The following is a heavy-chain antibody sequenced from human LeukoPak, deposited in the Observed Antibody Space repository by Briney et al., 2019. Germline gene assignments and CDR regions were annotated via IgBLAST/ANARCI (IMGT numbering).Heavy chain of an antibody. CDR2: IKTDGRST. J-gene: IGHJ1*01. Sequence: GGSLRLSCAASGFNFSTSWMNWVRHAPGKGLVWVARIKTDGRSTTYADFVKGRVTISRDNAKNTLYLQMKSLRAEDTAVYYCARGGSPFYWGQGTLVTVSS. D-gene: IGHD2/OR15-2a*01. CDR1: GFNFSTSW. CDR3: ARGGSPFY. V-gene: IGHV3-74*01.